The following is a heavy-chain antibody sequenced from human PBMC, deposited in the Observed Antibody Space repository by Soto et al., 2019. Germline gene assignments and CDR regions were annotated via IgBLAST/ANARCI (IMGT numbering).Heavy chain of an antibody. D-gene: IGHD2-15*01. CDR2: ISAYNGNT. CDR3: ARGCSGGSCYYYYYYGMDV. Sequence: ASVKVSCEASGYTFTSYGISWVRQAPGQGLEWMGWISAYNGNTNYAQKLQGRVTMTTDTSTSTAYMELRSLRSDDTAVYYCARGCSGGSCYYYYYYGMDVWGQGTTVTVS. J-gene: IGHJ6*02. CDR1: GYTFTSYG. V-gene: IGHV1-18*01.